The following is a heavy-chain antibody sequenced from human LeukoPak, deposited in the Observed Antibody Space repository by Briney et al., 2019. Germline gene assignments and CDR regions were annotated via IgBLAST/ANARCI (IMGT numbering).Heavy chain of an antibody. CDR1: GFTFSSYS. CDR2: ISSSSSYI. V-gene: IGHV3-21*01. Sequence: GGSLRLSCAASGFTFSSYSMNWVRQAPGKGLEWVSSISSSSSYIYYADSVKGRFTISRDNAKNSLYLQMNSLRAEDTAVYYCARDQGSSWSYYYYYYMDVWGKGTTVTVSS. J-gene: IGHJ6*03. CDR3: ARDQGSSWSYYYYYYMDV. D-gene: IGHD6-13*01.